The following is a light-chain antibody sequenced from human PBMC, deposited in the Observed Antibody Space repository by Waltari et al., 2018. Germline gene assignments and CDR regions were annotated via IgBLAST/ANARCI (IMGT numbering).Light chain of an antibody. CDR2: VNSDGSH. J-gene: IGLJ3*02. Sequence: QLVVTQSPSASASLGASVKLTCTLTSGHSSNVIACLQQQPEKGPRYLMKVNSDGSHSRGDEIPDRFSGSSSGAERYLTISSLQAEDEADYYCQTGGHGTWVFGGGTKLTVL. CDR1: SGHSSNV. CDR3: QTGGHGTWV. V-gene: IGLV4-69*01.